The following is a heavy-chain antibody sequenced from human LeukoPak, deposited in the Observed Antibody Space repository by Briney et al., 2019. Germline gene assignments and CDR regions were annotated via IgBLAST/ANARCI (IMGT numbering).Heavy chain of an antibody. J-gene: IGHJ4*02. Sequence: ASVKVSCKASGYTFTGYGISWVRQAPGQGLEWMGWISAYNGNTNYAQKLQGRVTMTTDTSTSTAYMELRSLRSDDTAVYYCARDRSSWSNGQFDYWGQGTLVTVSS. CDR3: ARDRSSWSNGQFDY. CDR2: ISAYNGNT. CDR1: GYTFTGYG. D-gene: IGHD6-13*01. V-gene: IGHV1-18*01.